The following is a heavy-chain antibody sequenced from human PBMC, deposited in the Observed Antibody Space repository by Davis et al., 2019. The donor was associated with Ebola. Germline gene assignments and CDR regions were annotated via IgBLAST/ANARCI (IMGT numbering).Heavy chain of an antibody. CDR1: GYTFPSYY. D-gene: IGHD5-12*01. CDR2: MNPKSCNT. Sequence: SVPVSCMPSGYTFPSYYMHWVRQAAGQGLVWMGWMNPKSCNTVYAQKFQGRVTMTRNTSISTVYMELRILRSEDTAVYYCARWGGFSGYNRPDGMDVWGQGTTVTVSS. J-gene: IGHJ6*02. CDR3: ARWGGFSGYNRPDGMDV. V-gene: IGHV1-8*02.